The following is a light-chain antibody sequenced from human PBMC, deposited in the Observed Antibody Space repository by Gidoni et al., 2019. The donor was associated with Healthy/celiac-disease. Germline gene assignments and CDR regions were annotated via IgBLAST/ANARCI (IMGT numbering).Light chain of an antibody. V-gene: IGKV3-11*01. J-gene: IGKJ4*01. CDR1: QSVSSY. CDR2: DAS. Sequence: IVLTQSPATMSLSPGERATLSCRASQSVSSYLAWYQQKPGQAPRLLIYDASTRATGIPARFSGSGSGTDFTLTISSLESEDFAFYYCQQRSNWLTFXGXTRVEIK. CDR3: QQRSNWLT.